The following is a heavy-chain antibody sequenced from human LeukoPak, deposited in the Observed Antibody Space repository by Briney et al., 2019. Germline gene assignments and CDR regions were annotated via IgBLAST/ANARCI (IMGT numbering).Heavy chain of an antibody. CDR2: ISPGGETI. V-gene: IGHV3-11*01. CDR3: AIGRDIAVAGPGGYFDH. D-gene: IGHD6-19*01. J-gene: IGHJ4*02. Sequence: GGSLRLSCAASGFTFSDFHMNWIRQAPGKGLEWLSYISPGGETIYFAESLKGRFTVSRDSANNSLYLQMNSLTAEDTAVYYCAIGRDIAVAGPGGYFDHWGQGTLVTVSS. CDR1: GFTFSDFH.